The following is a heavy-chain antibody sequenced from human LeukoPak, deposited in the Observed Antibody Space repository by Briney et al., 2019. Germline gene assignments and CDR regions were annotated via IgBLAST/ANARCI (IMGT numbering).Heavy chain of an antibody. Sequence: SETLSLTCAVSGGSISSTNWWTWVRQPPGKGLEWIGEIYHSGSTNYNPSLKSRVTISVDTSKNQFSLKLSSVTAADTAVYYCAGRGSATSIDYWGQGTLVTVSS. CDR1: GGSISSTNW. CDR3: AGRGSATSIDY. CDR2: IYHSGST. J-gene: IGHJ4*02. D-gene: IGHD3-10*01. V-gene: IGHV4-4*02.